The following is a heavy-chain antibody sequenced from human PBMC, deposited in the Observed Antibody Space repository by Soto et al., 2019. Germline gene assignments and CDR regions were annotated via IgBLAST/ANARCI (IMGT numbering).Heavy chain of an antibody. J-gene: IGHJ4*02. V-gene: IGHV3-23*01. CDR3: AKGSYCTNGICYNY. D-gene: IGHD2-8*01. Sequence: GGSLRLSCAASGFTCSTYAMSWVRQAPGKGLEWVSAISGSGGSTYYADSVKGRFTISRDNSKNTLYLQMNSPRAEDTAVYYCAKGSYCTNGICYNYWGQGTLVTVSS. CDR2: ISGSGGST. CDR1: GFTCSTYA.